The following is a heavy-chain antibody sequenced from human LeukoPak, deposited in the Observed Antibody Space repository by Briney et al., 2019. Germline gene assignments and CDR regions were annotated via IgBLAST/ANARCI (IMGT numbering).Heavy chain of an antibody. J-gene: IGHJ3*02. CDR3: ARSGGYSSPEGI. CDR2: IYYSGST. CDR1: GGSISSYY. Sequence: KPSETLSLTCTVSGGSISSYYWSWIRQPPGKGLEWIGYIYYSGSTNYNPSLKSRVTISVDTSKNQFSLKLSSVTAADTAVYYCARSGGYSSPEGIWGQGTMVTVSS. V-gene: IGHV4-59*08. D-gene: IGHD6-13*01.